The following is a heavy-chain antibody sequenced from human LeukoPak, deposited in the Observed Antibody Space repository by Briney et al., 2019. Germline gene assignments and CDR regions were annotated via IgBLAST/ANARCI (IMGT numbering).Heavy chain of an antibody. CDR1: GGSISSSSYY. D-gene: IGHD1-1*01. V-gene: IGHV4-39*01. J-gene: IGHJ4*02. Sequence: PSETLSLTCTVSGGSISSSSYYWGWIRQPPGKGLEWIGSIYYSGSTYYNPSLKSRVTISVDTSKNQFSLKLSSVTAADTAVFYCARFTGRMGPFDYWGQGTLVTVSS. CDR3: ARFTGRMGPFDY. CDR2: IYYSGST.